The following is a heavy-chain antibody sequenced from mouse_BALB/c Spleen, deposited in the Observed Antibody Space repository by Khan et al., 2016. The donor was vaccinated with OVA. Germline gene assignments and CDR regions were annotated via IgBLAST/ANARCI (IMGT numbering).Heavy chain of an antibody. CDR3: ARSVTITTVVATDFDY. Sequence: EVQLQESGPGPVNPSQSLSLTCTVTGYSITSDYAWNWIRQFPGNKLEWMGYISYSGRTSYNPSLKSRISITRDTSKNKVFLQLNSVTTEDTATYFCARSVTITTVVATDFDYWGQGTTLTVSS. CDR2: ISYSGRT. J-gene: IGHJ2*01. D-gene: IGHD1-1*01. V-gene: IGHV3-2*02. CDR1: GYSITSDYA.